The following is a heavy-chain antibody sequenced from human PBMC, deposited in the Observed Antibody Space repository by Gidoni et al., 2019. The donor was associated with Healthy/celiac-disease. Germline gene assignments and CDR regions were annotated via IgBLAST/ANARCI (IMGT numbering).Heavy chain of an antibody. CDR1: GFTFSSYG. Sequence: QVQLVESGGGVVQPGRSLRLSCAASGFTFSSYGIPWVRQAPGKGLEWVAVISYDGSNKYYADSVKGRFTISRDNSKNTLYLQMNSLRAEDTAVYYCAKDRARRGSGSYYIRYYYYGMDVWGQGTTVTVSS. D-gene: IGHD3-10*01. CDR3: AKDRARRGSGSYYIRYYYYGMDV. V-gene: IGHV3-30*18. J-gene: IGHJ6*02. CDR2: ISYDGSNK.